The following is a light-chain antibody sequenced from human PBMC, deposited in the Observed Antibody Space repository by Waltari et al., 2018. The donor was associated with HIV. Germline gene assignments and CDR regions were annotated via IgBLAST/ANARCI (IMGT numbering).Light chain of an antibody. CDR2: GVK. J-gene: IGLJ2*01. CDR1: PSDVGEFDF. CDR3: TSHTSVSTYVV. Sequence: QSALTQPASVSGSPGQSITISCTGTPSDVGEFDFVSWYQHHPGRAPKLRSYGVKQRPSGVSERFSGAKSASTASLTISGLQAEDEGTYYCTSHTSVSTYVVFGGGTKLSVL. V-gene: IGLV2-14*03.